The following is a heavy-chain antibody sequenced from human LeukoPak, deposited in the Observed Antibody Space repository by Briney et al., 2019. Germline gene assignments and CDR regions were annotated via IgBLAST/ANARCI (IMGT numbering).Heavy chain of an antibody. CDR2: IYSGGST. CDR1: GFTVSSNY. J-gene: IGHJ4*02. CDR3: ARDRYYYGSGSYFYYFDY. Sequence: GGSLRLSCAASGFTVSSNYMSWVRQAPGKGLEWVSVIYSGGSTYYADSVKGRFTISRDNSKNTLYLQMNSLRAEDTAVYYCARDRYYYGSGSYFYYFDYWGQGTLVTVSS. V-gene: IGHV3-53*01. D-gene: IGHD3-10*01.